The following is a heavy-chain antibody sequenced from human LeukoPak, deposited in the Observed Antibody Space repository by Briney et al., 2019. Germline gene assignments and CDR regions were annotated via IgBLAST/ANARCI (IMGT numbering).Heavy chain of an antibody. D-gene: IGHD3-22*01. Sequence: ASETLSLTCTVSGGSISSYYWSWIRQPPGKGLEWIGYIYYSGSTNYNPSLKSRVTISVDTSKNQFSLKLSSVTAADTAVYYCAREDDSSGYYDYWGQGTLVTVSS. CDR2: IYYSGST. CDR1: GGSISSYY. J-gene: IGHJ4*02. CDR3: AREDDSSGYYDY. V-gene: IGHV4-59*01.